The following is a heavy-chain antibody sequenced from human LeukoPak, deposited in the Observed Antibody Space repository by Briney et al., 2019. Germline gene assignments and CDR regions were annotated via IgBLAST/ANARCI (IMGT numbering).Heavy chain of an antibody. Sequence: ASVKVSCKASGYTFNSSCISWVRQAPGQGLEWMGWINAYSGNTDFAQKFQGRVTVTTDTSTSTVYMELRNLRSDDTAVYYCARDLWNFYDDSGYNRDFDSWGQGTLVTVSS. J-gene: IGHJ5*01. D-gene: IGHD3-22*01. V-gene: IGHV1-18*01. CDR2: INAYSGNT. CDR3: ARDLWNFYDDSGYNRDFDS. CDR1: GYTFNSSC.